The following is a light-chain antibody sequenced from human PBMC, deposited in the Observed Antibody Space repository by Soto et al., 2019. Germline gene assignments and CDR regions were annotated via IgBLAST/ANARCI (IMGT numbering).Light chain of an antibody. V-gene: IGKV3-20*01. J-gene: IGKJ3*01. Sequence: EIVLTQSPGTLSLSPGERATRSCRASQSVSNTYLAWYQQKPGQAPRLLIYDASSRATGIPGRFSGSGSGTDFTLTISRLEPEDFAVYYCQHYGRSPGLFTFGPGTKVDIK. CDR3: QHYGRSPGLFT. CDR2: DAS. CDR1: QSVSNTY.